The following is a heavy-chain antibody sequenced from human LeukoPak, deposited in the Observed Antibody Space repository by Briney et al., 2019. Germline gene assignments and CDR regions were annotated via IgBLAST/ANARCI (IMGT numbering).Heavy chain of an antibody. D-gene: IGHD6-13*01. Sequence: GGSLRLSCAASGFIFSSYSMSWVRQAPGEGLEWVSVITGSGKNTYYADSVKGRFTISKDNSKNTVYLQMNDLRVDDTAVYYCAKAASSSWPSYQYGMDVWGQGTTVTV. V-gene: IGHV3-23*01. CDR2: ITGSGKNT. CDR1: GFIFSSYS. CDR3: AKAASSSWPSYQYGMDV. J-gene: IGHJ6*02.